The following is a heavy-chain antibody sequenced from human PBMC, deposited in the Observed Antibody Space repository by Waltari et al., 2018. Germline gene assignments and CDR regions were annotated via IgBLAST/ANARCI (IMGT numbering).Heavy chain of an antibody. V-gene: IGHV1-69*10. CDR3: ARDGGYCSGGSCYASDY. Sequence: QVQLVQSGAEVKKPGSSVKVSCKASGGTFSSSAISCVRQAPGQGLEWMGGIIPILGIANYAQKFQGRVTITADKSTSTAYMELSSLRSEDTAVYYCARDGGYCSGGSCYASDYWGQGTLVTVSS. D-gene: IGHD2-15*01. CDR1: GGTFSSSA. J-gene: IGHJ4*02. CDR2: IIPILGIA.